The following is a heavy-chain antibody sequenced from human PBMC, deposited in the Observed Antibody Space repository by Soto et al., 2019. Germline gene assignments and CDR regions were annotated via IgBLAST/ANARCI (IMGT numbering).Heavy chain of an antibody. D-gene: IGHD5-18*01. V-gene: IGHV1-69*01. CDR2: IIPIFGTA. CDR1: RATFSTSG. J-gene: IGHJ4*02. CDR3: ARSGYSYGPNFD. Sequence: QAQLVQSGAEVKKPGSSVKVSCKASRATFSTSGFSWVRQAPGQGLEWMGGIIPIFGTANYAQNFQGRVTITADESTGTVYMDLSSLRSEDTAVYYCARSGYSYGPNFDWGQGTLVTVSS.